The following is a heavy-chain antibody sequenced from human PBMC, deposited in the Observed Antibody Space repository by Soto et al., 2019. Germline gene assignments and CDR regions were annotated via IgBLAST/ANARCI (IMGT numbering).Heavy chain of an antibody. V-gene: IGHV1-24*01. CDR1: GYTLTELS. D-gene: IGHD1-7*01. CDR3: ATVLALNQYNWNFAGP. Sequence: ASVKVSCKVSGYTLTELSMHWVRQAPGKGLEWMGGFDPEDGETIYAQKFQGRVTMTEDTSTDTAYMELSSLRSEDTAVYYCATVLALNQYNWNFAGPWGQGTMVTVYS. CDR2: FDPEDGET. J-gene: IGHJ5*02.